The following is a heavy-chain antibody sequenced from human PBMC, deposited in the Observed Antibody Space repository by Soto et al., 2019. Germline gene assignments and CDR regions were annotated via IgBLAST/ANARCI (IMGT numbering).Heavy chain of an antibody. CDR1: GYTFTXYG. CDR3: ARGNWNAWAYDAFDI. CDR2: ISAYNGNT. Sequence: QVQLVQSGAEVKKPGASVXXXXKAXGYTFTXYGISWVRQAPGQGLEWMGWISAYNGNTNYAQKLQGRVTMTTDTSTSTAYMELRSLRSDDTAVYYCARGNWNAWAYDAFDIWGXGTMVTVSS. D-gene: IGHD1-1*01. V-gene: IGHV1-18*01. J-gene: IGHJ3*02.